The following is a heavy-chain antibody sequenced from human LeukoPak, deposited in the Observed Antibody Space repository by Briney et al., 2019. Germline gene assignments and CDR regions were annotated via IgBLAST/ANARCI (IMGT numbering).Heavy chain of an antibody. Sequence: PGGSLRLSCAASGFTFSSYAMSWVRQAPGKGLEWVSAFSGSGGSTYYADSVKGRFTISRDNSKNTLYLQMNSLRAEDTAVYYCAKDQGYSSSSRIFDYWGQGTLVTVSS. CDR3: AKDQGYSSSSRIFDY. D-gene: IGHD6-13*01. CDR2: FSGSGGST. CDR1: GFTFSSYA. V-gene: IGHV3-23*01. J-gene: IGHJ4*02.